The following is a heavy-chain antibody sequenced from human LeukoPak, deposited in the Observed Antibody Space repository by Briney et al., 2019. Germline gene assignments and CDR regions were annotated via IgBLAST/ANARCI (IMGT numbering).Heavy chain of an antibody. D-gene: IGHD3-22*01. V-gene: IGHV4-59*12. J-gene: IGHJ4*02. CDR2: IYYSGST. CDR1: GGSISSYY. CDR3: ARGGLRYYDSRDTFDY. Sequence: KASETLSLTCTVSGGSISSYYWSWIRQPPGKGLEWIGYIYYSGSTNYNPSLKSRVTMSVDTSRNQFSLKLSSVTAADTAVYYCARGGLRYYDSRDTFDYWGQGTLVTVSS.